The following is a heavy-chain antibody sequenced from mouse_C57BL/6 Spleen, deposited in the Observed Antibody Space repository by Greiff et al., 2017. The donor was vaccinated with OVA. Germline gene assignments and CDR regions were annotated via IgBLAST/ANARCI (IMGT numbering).Heavy chain of an antibody. Sequence: QVQLQQSGAELVRPGASVKLSCTASGYTFTDYYINWVKQRPGQGLEWIARIYPGSGNTYYNEKFKGKATLTADKSSSTAYMQLSSLTSEDSAVYFCARGKDYDYAFDYWGQGTTLTVSS. CDR3: ARGKDYDYAFDY. D-gene: IGHD2-4*01. V-gene: IGHV1-76*01. J-gene: IGHJ2*01. CDR2: IYPGSGNT. CDR1: GYTFTDYY.